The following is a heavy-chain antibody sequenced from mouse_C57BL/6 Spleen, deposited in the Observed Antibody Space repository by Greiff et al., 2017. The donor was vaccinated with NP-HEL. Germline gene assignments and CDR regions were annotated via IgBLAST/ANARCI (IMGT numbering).Heavy chain of an antibody. CDR2: INPSSGYT. D-gene: IGHD2-4*01. CDR3: ARSLDYDEGY. CDR1: GYTFTSYT. V-gene: IGHV1-4*01. J-gene: IGHJ2*01. Sequence: VQLQQSGAELARPGASVKMSCKASGYTFTSYTMHWVKQRPGQGLEWIGYINPSSGYTKYNQKFKDKATLTADKSSSTAYMQLSSLTSEDSAVYYCARSLDYDEGYWGQGTTLTVSS.